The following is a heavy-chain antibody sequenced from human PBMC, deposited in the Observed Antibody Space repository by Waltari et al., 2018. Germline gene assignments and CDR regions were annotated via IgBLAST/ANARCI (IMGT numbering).Heavy chain of an antibody. J-gene: IGHJ5*02. D-gene: IGHD3-3*01. CDR3: AREDYDFWSGYYINWFDP. V-gene: IGHV4-30-2*01. CDR1: GGSISSGGYS. CDR2: IYHSGST. Sequence: QLQLQETGSGLVKPSQTLSLTCAVSGGSISSGGYSWSWIRQPPGKGLEWIGYIYHSGSTYYNPSLKSRVTISVDRSKNQFSLKLSSVTAADTAVYYCAREDYDFWSGYYINWFDPWGQRTLVTVSS.